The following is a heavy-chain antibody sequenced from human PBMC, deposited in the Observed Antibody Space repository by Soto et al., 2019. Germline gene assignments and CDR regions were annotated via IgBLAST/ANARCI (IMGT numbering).Heavy chain of an antibody. CDR3: ARHTRNQFDP. V-gene: IGHV4-39*01. Sequence: SETLSLTCTVSGDCMTSSSYYWGWIRQPPGKGLEWIGSIYYSERTSYNSGSTYYSPSLKSRVTISGDTSKRKFSLKLSSVTAADTAVYYCARHTRNQFDPWGQGTLVTVSS. CDR1: GDCMTSSSYY. CDR2: IYYSERTSYNSGST. J-gene: IGHJ5*02.